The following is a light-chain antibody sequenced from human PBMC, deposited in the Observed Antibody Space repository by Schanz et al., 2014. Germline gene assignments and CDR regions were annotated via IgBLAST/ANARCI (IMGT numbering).Light chain of an antibody. V-gene: IGKV3-11*01. CDR1: QSVSSY. Sequence: EIVLTQSPATLSLSPGERATLSCRASQSVSSYLAWYQQKPGQAPRLLIYDASNRATGIPARFSGSGSGTDFTLTISSLEPEDFAVYYCQQYGSSPPMYTFGQGTKLEIK. J-gene: IGKJ2*01. CDR2: DAS. CDR3: QQYGSSPPMYT.